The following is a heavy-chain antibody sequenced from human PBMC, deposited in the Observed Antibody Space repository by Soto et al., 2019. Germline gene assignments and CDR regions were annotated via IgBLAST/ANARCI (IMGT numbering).Heavy chain of an antibody. J-gene: IGHJ6*02. CDR2: IWYDGSNK. D-gene: IGHD1-26*01. Sequence: GGSLRLSCAASGFTFSSYGMHWVRQAPGKGLEWVAVIWYDGSNKYYADSVKGRFTISRDNSKNTLYLQMNSLRAEDTAVYYCARGTSGGSYALDVWGQGTTVTVSS. CDR3: ARGTSGGSYALDV. CDR1: GFTFSSYG. V-gene: IGHV3-33*01.